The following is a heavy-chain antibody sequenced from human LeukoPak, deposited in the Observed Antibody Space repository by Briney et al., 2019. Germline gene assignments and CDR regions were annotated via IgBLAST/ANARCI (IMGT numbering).Heavy chain of an antibody. CDR2: ISSGGMWI. Sequence: GGSVRLLCAASGFTFSIYSMLWLRQAPGKGREGLSSISSGGMWIYYADSLKGRFTISRDNAKNSLYLQMKSLRVEDTGVYYCARDAGGRTQREGWFDPWGQGTLVTVSS. D-gene: IGHD1-26*01. CDR1: GFTFSIYS. CDR3: ARDAGGRTQREGWFDP. J-gene: IGHJ5*02. V-gene: IGHV3-21*01.